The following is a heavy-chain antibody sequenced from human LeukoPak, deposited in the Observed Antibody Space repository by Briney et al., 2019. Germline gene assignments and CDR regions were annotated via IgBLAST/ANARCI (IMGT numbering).Heavy chain of an antibody. CDR2: ISNSGST. CDR1: GGYVNRGTFF. D-gene: IGHD5-12*01. J-gene: IGHJ4*02. V-gene: IGHV4-61*01. Sequence: AETLSLTCAVSGGYVNRGTFFWTWIRKPPGKGLEWIGYISNSGSTNYHPSLKSRVTISVDTSKNQFSLKLSSVTAADTAVYYCAVNGYDYYFDYWGQGTLVTVSS. CDR3: AVNGYDYYFDY.